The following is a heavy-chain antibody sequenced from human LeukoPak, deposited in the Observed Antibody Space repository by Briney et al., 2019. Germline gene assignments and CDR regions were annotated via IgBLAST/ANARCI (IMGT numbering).Heavy chain of an antibody. V-gene: IGHV5-51*01. CDR1: GYSFTSYW. D-gene: IGHD5-18*01. Sequence: GESLKISCKGSGYSFTSYWIGWVRQMPGKGLEWMGIIYPGDSDTRYSPSFQGQVTIPADKSISTAYLQWSSLKASDTAMYYCARVDTAMVYYYYYGMDVWGQGTTVTVSS. CDR3: ARVDTAMVYYYYYGMDV. CDR2: IYPGDSDT. J-gene: IGHJ6*02.